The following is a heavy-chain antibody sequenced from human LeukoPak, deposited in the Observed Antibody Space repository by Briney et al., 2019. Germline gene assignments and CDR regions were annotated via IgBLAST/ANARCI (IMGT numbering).Heavy chain of an antibody. CDR3: ATAWVIFGAVIMNYYYYYMDV. CDR1: GYTLTELS. J-gene: IGHJ6*03. V-gene: IGHV1-24*01. CDR2: FDPEDGET. D-gene: IGHD3-3*01. Sequence: ASVKVSCKVSGYTLTELSMHWVRQAPGKGLEWMGGFDPEDGETIYAQKFQGRVTMTEDTSTDTAYMELSSLRSEDTAVYYCATAWVIFGAVIMNYYYYYMDVWGKGTTVTVSS.